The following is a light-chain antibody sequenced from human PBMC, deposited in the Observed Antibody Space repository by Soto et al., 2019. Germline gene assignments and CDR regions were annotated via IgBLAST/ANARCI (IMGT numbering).Light chain of an antibody. CDR2: DVT. CDR3: SSYTTRSILV. J-gene: IGLJ2*01. CDR1: SSDVGAYDF. Sequence: QSALTQPASVSGSPGQSITISCTGTSSDVGAYDFVSWYQHSPGKAPKLVTFDVTHRPPGISDRLSGSKSANTASLTISGLQAADEAFYYCSSYTTRSILVFGGGTKLTVL. V-gene: IGLV2-14*01.